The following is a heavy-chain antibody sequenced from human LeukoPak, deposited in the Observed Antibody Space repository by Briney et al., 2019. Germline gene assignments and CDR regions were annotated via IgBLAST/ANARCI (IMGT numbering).Heavy chain of an antibody. V-gene: IGHV4-34*01. J-gene: IGHJ6*02. Sequence: SETLSLTCAVYGGSFSGYYWSWIRQPPGKGLEWIGEIKHSGSTNYNPSLKSRVTISVDTSKNQFSLKLSSVTAADTAVYYCARVEVLRYFDWLLKVWENYYGMDVWGQGTTVTVSS. CDR3: ARVEVLRYFDWLLKVWENYYGMDV. D-gene: IGHD3-9*01. CDR2: IKHSGST. CDR1: GGSFSGYY.